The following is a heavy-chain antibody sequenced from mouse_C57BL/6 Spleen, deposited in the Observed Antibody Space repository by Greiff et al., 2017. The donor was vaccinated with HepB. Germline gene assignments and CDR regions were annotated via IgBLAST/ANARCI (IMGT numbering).Heavy chain of an antibody. CDR2: IWSGGST. Sequence: VKLQQSGPGLVQPSQSLSITCTVSGFSLTSYGVHWVRQSPGKGLEWLGVIWSGGSTDYNAAFISRLSISKDNSKSQVFFKMNSLQADDTAIYYCARNYYGSRFYFDYWGQGTTLTVSS. CDR1: GFSLTSYG. J-gene: IGHJ2*01. D-gene: IGHD1-1*01. CDR3: ARNYYGSRFYFDY. V-gene: IGHV2-2*01.